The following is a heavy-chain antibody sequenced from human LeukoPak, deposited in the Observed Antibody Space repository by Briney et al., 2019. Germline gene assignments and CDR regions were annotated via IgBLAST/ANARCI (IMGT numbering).Heavy chain of an antibody. CDR3: ARSYYDNSGYYRH. CDR1: GFTFNLYT. CDR2: ITRSASPM. D-gene: IGHD3-22*01. Sequence: KPGRSRRLSCVTSGFTFNLYTMNWVRQAPGKGLEWVSSITRSASPMYYADSVKGRFTISRDNARNSLYLQMNSLRDEDTAVYYCARSYYDNSGYYRHWGQGTLVSVSS. V-gene: IGHV3-21*01. J-gene: IGHJ1*01.